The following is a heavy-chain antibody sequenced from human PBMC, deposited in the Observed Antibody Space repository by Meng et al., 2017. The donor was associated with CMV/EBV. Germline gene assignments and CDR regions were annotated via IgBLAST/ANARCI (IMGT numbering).Heavy chain of an antibody. CDR2: ISYDGSNK. CDR1: GFTFSSYA. CDR3: ARFDGGYIGYHYYYYGMDV. J-gene: IGHJ6*02. Sequence: GGSLRLSCAASGFTFSSYAMHWVRQAPGKGLEWVAVISYDGSNKYYADSVKGRFTISRDNSKNTLYLQMNSLRAEDTAVYYCARFDGGYIGYHYYYYGMDVRGQGTTVTVSS. D-gene: IGHD1-1*01. V-gene: IGHV3-30*04.